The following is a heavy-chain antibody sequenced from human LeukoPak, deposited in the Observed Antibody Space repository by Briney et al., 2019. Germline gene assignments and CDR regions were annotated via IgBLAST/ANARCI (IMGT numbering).Heavy chain of an antibody. J-gene: IGHJ3*02. CDR3: ARPTRQYGDYLWAFDI. D-gene: IGHD4-17*01. Sequence: GGSLRLSCAPSGFTFNTYGMHWVRQAPGKGLEWVAVIWYDGSDKYYADSVKGRFTISRDNSKSTLYLQMNSLRAEDTAVYYCARPTRQYGDYLWAFDIWGQGTMVTVSS. V-gene: IGHV3-33*01. CDR1: GFTFNTYG. CDR2: IWYDGSDK.